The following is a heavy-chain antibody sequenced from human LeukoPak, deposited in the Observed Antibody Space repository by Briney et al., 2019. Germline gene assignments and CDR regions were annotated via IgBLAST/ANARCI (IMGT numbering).Heavy chain of an antibody. Sequence: PGGSLRLSCAASGFTFNTNAMSWVRQAPGKGLEWVSAISGRTGGTCYADSVKGRFTISRDNSKSTLYLQMDSLRAEDTAVYYCAKCGNSGCHLIDYWGQGTLVTVSS. CDR1: GFTFNTNA. J-gene: IGHJ4*02. CDR3: AKCGNSGCHLIDY. D-gene: IGHD5-12*01. V-gene: IGHV3-23*01. CDR2: ISGRTGGT.